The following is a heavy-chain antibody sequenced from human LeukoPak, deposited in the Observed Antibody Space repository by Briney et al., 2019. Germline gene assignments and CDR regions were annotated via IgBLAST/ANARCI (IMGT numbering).Heavy chain of an antibody. J-gene: IGHJ4*02. CDR3: AKISVVVVPAATPYYFDY. V-gene: IGHV3-23*01. D-gene: IGHD2-2*01. CDR2: FSGSGGST. CDR1: GFTFSSYA. Sequence: GGSLRLSCAASGFTFSSYAMSWVREAPGKGLEWVSGFSGSGGSTSYADSVKCRFTISCENSKNTLYVKMNSLRAEDTAVYYCAKISVVVVPAATPYYFDYWGQGTLVTVSS.